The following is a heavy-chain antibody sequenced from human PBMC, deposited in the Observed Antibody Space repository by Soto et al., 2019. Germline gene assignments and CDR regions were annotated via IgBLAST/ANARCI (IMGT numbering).Heavy chain of an antibody. CDR2: MNPNSGNT. CDR1: GYTFTSYD. V-gene: IGHV1-8*01. CDR3: ARGKHYDFWSGYYITKDSYYYGMDV. D-gene: IGHD3-3*01. Sequence: ASVKVSCKASGYTFTSYDINWVRQATGQGLEWMGWMNPNSGNTGYAQKFQGRVTMTRNTSISTAYMELSSLRSEDTAVYYCARGKHYDFWSGYYITKDSYYYGMDVWGQGTTVTVSS. J-gene: IGHJ6*02.